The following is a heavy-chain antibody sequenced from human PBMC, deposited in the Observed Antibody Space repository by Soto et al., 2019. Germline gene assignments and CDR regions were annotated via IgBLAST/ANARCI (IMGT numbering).Heavy chain of an antibody. CDR3: ARPRRAARNLIFYYYYGTDV. Sequence: SVKVSYKASGGTFSSYAISWVRQAPGQGLEWMGGIIPIFGTANYAQKFQGRVTITADESTSTAYVELSSLRSEDTAVYYCARPRRAARNLIFYYYYGTDVWGQGTTVTVS. CDR1: GGTFSSYA. CDR2: IIPIFGTA. V-gene: IGHV1-69*13. D-gene: IGHD6-6*01. J-gene: IGHJ6*02.